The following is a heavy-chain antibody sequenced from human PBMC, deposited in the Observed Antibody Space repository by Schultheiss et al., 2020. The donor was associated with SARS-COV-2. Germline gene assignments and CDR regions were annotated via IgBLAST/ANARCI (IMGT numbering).Heavy chain of an antibody. CDR2: IYHSGSN. D-gene: IGHD2/OR15-2a*01. V-gene: IGHV4-39*07. CDR1: GGSISSSSYY. CDR3: VGERTTYLV. J-gene: IGHJ6*04. Sequence: SETLSLTCTVSGGSISSSSYYWGWIRQPPGKGLEWIGYIYHSGSNYYNPSLKSRVTISVDTSKNQFSLKLSSVTAADTAVYYCVGERTTYLVWGKGTTVTVSS.